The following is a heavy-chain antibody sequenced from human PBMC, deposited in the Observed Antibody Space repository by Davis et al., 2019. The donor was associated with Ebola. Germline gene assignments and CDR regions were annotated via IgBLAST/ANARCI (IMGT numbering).Heavy chain of an antibody. CDR1: GFTFSHYD. Sequence: GESLKISCAASGFTFSHYDMHWVRQPTGKGLEWVSAIGTAGDPNYPGSVKGRFTISRDNSKNTLYLQMNSLRAEDTAVYYCAIRIGGNSGFDYWGQGTLVTVSS. J-gene: IGHJ4*02. CDR2: IGTAGDP. CDR3: AIRIGGNSGFDY. D-gene: IGHD4-23*01. V-gene: IGHV3-13*05.